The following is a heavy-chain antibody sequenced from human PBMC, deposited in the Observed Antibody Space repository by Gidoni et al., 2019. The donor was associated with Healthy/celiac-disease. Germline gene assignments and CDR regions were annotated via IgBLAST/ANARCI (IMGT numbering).Heavy chain of an antibody. Sequence: QVQLQESGPGLVKPSETLSLTCTVSGGSVSSGSYYWSWIRQPPGKGLEWIGYIYSSGSTNYNPSLKSRVTISVDTSKNQFSLKLSSVTAADTAVYYCASTNWGHDYWGQGTLVTVSS. J-gene: IGHJ4*02. CDR2: IYSSGST. V-gene: IGHV4-61*01. D-gene: IGHD7-27*01. CDR3: ASTNWGHDY. CDR1: GGSVSSGSYY.